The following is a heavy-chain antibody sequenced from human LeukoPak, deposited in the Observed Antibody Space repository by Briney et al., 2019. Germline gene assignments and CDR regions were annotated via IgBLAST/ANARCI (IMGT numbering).Heavy chain of an antibody. V-gene: IGHV3-48*02. CDR3: VLGSPFDY. Sequence: RGSLRLSCADSGFTFSRYNMNWVPQAPGKGLEWVSYISSSSRSIYYADSVTGRFTISRDNANNSLSLQMNSLRDEDTAVYYCVLGSPFDYWGQGTLVTVSS. D-gene: IGHD3-10*01. CDR1: GFTFSRYN. CDR2: ISSSSRSI. J-gene: IGHJ4*02.